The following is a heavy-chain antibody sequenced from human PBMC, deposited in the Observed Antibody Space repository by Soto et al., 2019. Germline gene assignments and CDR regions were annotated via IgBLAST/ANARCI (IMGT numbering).Heavy chain of an antibody. D-gene: IGHD6-6*01. J-gene: IGHJ3*02. CDR2: ISWNSGSI. V-gene: IGHV3-9*01. CDR3: AKGTEQLVRGSAFDI. CDR1: GFTFDDYA. Sequence: GGSLRLSCAASGFTFDDYAIHWGRQAPGKGLEWVSGISWNSGSIGYADSVKGRFTISRDNAKNSLYLQMNSLRAEDTALYYCAKGTEQLVRGSAFDIWGQGTMVTVSS.